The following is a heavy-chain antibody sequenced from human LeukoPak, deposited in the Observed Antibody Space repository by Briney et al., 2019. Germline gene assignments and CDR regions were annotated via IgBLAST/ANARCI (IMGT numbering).Heavy chain of an antibody. CDR2: ISPSGSST. CDR3: AKDWNYDSRGLNYFDY. V-gene: IGHV3-23*01. CDR1: GFSFSSYA. D-gene: IGHD3-22*01. J-gene: IGHJ4*02. Sequence: SGGSLRLSCAASGFSFSSYAMNWVRQAPGKGLEWVSGISPSGSSTNYADSVQGRFTGSRDNSKDMLYLQMNSLRAEDTAMYYCAKDWNYDSRGLNYFDYWGQGALVTVSS.